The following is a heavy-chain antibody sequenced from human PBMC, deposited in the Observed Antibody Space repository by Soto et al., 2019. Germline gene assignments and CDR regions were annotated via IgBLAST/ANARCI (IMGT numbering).Heavy chain of an antibody. Sequence: GGSLRLSCAASGFTFSSYGMHCVRQAPGKGLEWVAVIWYDGSNKYYADSVKGRFTISRDNSKNTLYLQMNSLRAEDTAVYYCARSKRGPGYFDYWGQGTLVTVSS. CDR2: IWYDGSNK. CDR1: GFTFSSYG. J-gene: IGHJ4*02. V-gene: IGHV3-33*01. CDR3: ARSKRGPGYFDY.